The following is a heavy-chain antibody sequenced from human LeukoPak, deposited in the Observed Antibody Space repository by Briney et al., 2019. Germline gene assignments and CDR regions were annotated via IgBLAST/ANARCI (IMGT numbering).Heavy chain of an antibody. D-gene: IGHD4-17*01. CDR3: ARAIIKGVGAYGVGMYV. CDR2: TYYRSKWYN. Sequence: SQTLSLTCAFPGDSFSSNSPACNWIRQSPSRGLEWLGRTYYRSKWYNDYAVSVKSRITINPDTPKNQFSMQFNSVTPEDTAVSLCARAIIKGVGAYGVGMYVGGRGTTVTVSS. V-gene: IGHV6-1*01. J-gene: IGHJ6*02. CDR1: GDSFSSNSPA.